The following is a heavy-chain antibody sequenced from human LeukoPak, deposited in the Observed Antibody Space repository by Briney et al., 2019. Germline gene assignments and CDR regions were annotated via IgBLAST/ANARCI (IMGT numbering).Heavy chain of an antibody. V-gene: IGHV3-53*01. D-gene: IGHD1-26*01. CDR2: INSAGDT. Sequence: GGSLRLSCAASGFTVSNTYMSWVRQAPGKGLEWVSVINSAGDTYYADSVKGRFTISRDHSKNTLYLQMDSLRAEDSAIYYCAKDLAGSGSYSFDYWGQGTLVTVSS. CDR1: GFTVSNTY. CDR3: AKDLAGSGSYSFDY. J-gene: IGHJ4*02.